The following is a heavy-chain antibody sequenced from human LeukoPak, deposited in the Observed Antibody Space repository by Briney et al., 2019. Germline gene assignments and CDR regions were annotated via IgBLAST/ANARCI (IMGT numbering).Heavy chain of an antibody. CDR2: IYYSGST. Sequence: SETLSLTCAVYGGSFIGFHWNWSRQAPGKVLEWIGYIYYSGSTNYNSSFKSRVTISIDTSKNQFSLRLSSVTAADTAVYYCARVTGYMIEDQFDYWGQGTLVTVSS. CDR3: ARVTGYMIEDQFDY. CDR1: GGSFIGFH. V-gene: IGHV4-59*01. J-gene: IGHJ4*02. D-gene: IGHD3-22*01.